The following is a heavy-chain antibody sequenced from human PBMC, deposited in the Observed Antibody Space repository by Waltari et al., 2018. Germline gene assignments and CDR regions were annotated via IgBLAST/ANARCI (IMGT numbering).Heavy chain of an antibody. V-gene: IGHV4-38-2*02. D-gene: IGHD2-8*01. CDR1: GYSISSGYD. CDR3: ARGPHCINGIKTCYKVGHYMDV. J-gene: IGHJ6*03. Sequence: QVQLQESGPGLLKPSETLSLTCSVSGYSISSGYDWAWIRQPPGKGPEWIGSIYHSGNAYYNPSLKSRVTMSVDTSTNQFSVRLTSVTAADTAVYYCARGPHCINGIKTCYKVGHYMDVWGKGTTVTISS. CDR2: IYHSGNA.